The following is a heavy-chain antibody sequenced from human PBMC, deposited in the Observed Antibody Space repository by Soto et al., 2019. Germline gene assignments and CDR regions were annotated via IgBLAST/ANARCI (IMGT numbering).Heavy chain of an antibody. CDR3: ARQGSGQQLTRFDY. V-gene: IGHV5-51*01. D-gene: IGHD6-13*01. CDR1: GDRFSSYW. J-gene: IGHJ4*02. CDR2: IYPGDSDT. Sequence: ESLQISYKGSGDRFSSYWIGWVRQMPGKGLEWMGIIYPGDSDTRYSPSFQGQVTISADKSISTAYLQWSSLKASDTAMYYCARQGSGQQLTRFDYWGQGTLVTVSS.